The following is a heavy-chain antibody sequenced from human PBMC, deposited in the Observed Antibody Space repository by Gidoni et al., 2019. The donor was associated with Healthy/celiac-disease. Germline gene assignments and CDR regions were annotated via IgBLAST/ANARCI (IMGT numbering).Heavy chain of an antibody. CDR3: ARDLGGYYYGGFDY. CDR1: AYTFTSYA. Sequence: QVPLVQSGAEVKKPGASVKVSCKSSAYTFTSYAMHWVRQAPGQRLEWMGWINAGNGNTKYSQKFQGRVTITRDTSASTAYMELSSLRSEDTAVYYCARDLGGYYYGGFDYWGQGTLVTVSS. J-gene: IGHJ4*02. V-gene: IGHV1-3*01. CDR2: INAGNGNT. D-gene: IGHD3-22*01.